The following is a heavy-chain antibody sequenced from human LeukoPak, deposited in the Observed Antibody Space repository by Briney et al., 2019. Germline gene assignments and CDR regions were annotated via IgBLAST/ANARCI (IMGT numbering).Heavy chain of an antibody. CDR2: ISAYNGNT. V-gene: IGHV1-18*01. D-gene: IGHD3-10*01. CDR3: VRSALYMVRGVSDY. J-gene: IGHJ4*02. Sequence: ASVKVSCKASGHTFTSYGISWVRQAPGQGLEWMGWISAYNGNTNYAQKLQGRVTMTTDTSTSTAYMELRSLRSDDTAVYYCVRSALYMVRGVSDYWGQGTLVTVSS. CDR1: GHTFTSYG.